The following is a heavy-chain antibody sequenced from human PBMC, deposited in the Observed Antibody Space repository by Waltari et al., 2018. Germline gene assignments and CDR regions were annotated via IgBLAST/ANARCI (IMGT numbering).Heavy chain of an antibody. J-gene: IGHJ5*02. D-gene: IGHD3-16*01. Sequence: EVQLVESGGGLVQPGGSLRLSCAASGFTVSSNYMSWVRQAPVKGLVWVSVICGGGSAYSADSVKGRFTISRDNSKNTLYLQMNSLRAEDTAVYYCARDMSWGNNWFDPWGQGTLVTVSS. CDR3: ARDMSWGNNWFDP. V-gene: IGHV3-66*02. CDR2: ICGGGSA. CDR1: GFTVSSNY.